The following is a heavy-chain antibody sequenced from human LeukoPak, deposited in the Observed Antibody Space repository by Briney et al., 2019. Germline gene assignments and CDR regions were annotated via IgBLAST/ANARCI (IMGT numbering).Heavy chain of an antibody. J-gene: IGHJ4*02. V-gene: IGHV3-7*01. CDR3: ARGGPYYYDSSGNSPGY. D-gene: IGHD3-22*01. CDR1: GFTFSSYW. CDR2: IKQDGSEK. Sequence: PGGSLRLSCAASGFTFSSYWMSWVRQAPGKGLEWVANIKQDGSEKYYVDSVKGRFTISRDNAKNSLYLQMNSLRAEDTAVYYCARGGPYYYDSSGNSPGYWGQGTLVTVSS.